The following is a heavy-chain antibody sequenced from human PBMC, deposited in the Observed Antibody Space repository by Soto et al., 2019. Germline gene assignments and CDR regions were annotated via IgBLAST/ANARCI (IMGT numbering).Heavy chain of an antibody. D-gene: IGHD2-15*01. Sequence: QVQLVESGGGVVKPGRSQRLSCAASGFTFSSYAMYWVRQAPGKGLEWVAVISYDGNNKYYADSVKGRFTISRDNSNNALYTEMISLRAEDTAGYYCAGAGSDSGRCCRLVGRRYGMDVGCQGTTVTVSS. CDR1: GFTFSSYA. V-gene: IGHV3-30-3*01. CDR2: ISYDGNNK. CDR3: AGAGSDSGRCCRLVGRRYGMDV. J-gene: IGHJ6*02.